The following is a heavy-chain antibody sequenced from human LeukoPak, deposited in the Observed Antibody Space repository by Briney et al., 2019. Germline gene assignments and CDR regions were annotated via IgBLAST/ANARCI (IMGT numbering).Heavy chain of an antibody. Sequence: SQTLSLTCTVSGGSISSGSYYWSWIRQPAGKGLEWIGRIYTSGSTNYNPSLNSRVTISVATSKNQFSLKLSSVTAAGTAVYYCARDRDSSGYYEWFDPWGQGTLVTVSS. CDR1: GGSISSGSYY. D-gene: IGHD3-22*01. CDR2: IYTSGST. J-gene: IGHJ5*02. V-gene: IGHV4-61*02. CDR3: ARDRDSSGYYEWFDP.